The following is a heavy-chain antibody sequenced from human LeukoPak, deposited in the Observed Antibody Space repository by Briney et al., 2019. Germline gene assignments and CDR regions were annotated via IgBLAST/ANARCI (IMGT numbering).Heavy chain of an antibody. CDR2: IYSGGST. V-gene: IGHV3-53*01. J-gene: IGHJ4*02. D-gene: IGHD3-22*01. CDR1: GFTVSSNY. Sequence: PGGSLRLSCAASGFTVSSNYMSWVRQAPGKGLEWVSVIYSGGSTYYADSVKGRFTISRDNSKNTLYLQMNSLRAEDTAVYYCARDGDDLYYYDSSGYYYDYWGQGTLVTVSS. CDR3: ARDGDDLYYYDSSGYYYDY.